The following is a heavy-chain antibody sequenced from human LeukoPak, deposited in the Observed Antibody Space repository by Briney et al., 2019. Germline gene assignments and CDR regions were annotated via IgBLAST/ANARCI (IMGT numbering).Heavy chain of an antibody. CDR1: GYTFTGYY. CDR2: INPNSGGT. D-gene: IGHD3-9*01. V-gene: IGHV1-2*02. CDR3: ARVVRYFDWLLLDAFDI. Sequence: GASVNLSCKASGYTFTGYYMHWVRQAPGQGLEWMGWINPNSGGTNYAQKFQGRVTMTRDTSISTAYVELSRLRSDDTAVYYCARVVRYFDWLLLDAFDIWGQGTMLTVSP. J-gene: IGHJ3*02.